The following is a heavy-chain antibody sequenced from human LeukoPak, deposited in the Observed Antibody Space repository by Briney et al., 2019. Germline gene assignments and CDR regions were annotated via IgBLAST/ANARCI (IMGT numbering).Heavy chain of an antibody. V-gene: IGHV1-8*01. CDR1: GYTFTSYD. J-gene: IGHJ4*02. Sequence: ASVKVSCKASGYTFTSYDINWVRQATGQGLEWMGWMNPNSGNTGYAQKFQGRVTMTRNTSISTAYMELSSLRSEDTAVYYCARSMSRGNKRGFYFDYWGQGTLVTVSS. D-gene: IGHD1/OR15-1a*01. CDR2: MNPNSGNT. CDR3: ARSMSRGNKRGFYFDY.